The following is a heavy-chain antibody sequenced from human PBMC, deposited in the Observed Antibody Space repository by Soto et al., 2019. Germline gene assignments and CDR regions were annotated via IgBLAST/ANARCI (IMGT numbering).Heavy chain of an antibody. Sequence: EVQLLESGGDLIQPGGSLRLSCGYTFSSYDMCWVRQAPGKGLEWVSSVSATGSNTYYADSVRGRFTISRDNSKNTLYPQMNSLRAEDTAIYYCAKILASVTTLWGQGTLVTVSS. CDR3: AKILASVTTL. J-gene: IGHJ4*02. CDR1: YTFSSYD. D-gene: IGHD4-17*01. V-gene: IGHV3-23*01. CDR2: VSATGSNT.